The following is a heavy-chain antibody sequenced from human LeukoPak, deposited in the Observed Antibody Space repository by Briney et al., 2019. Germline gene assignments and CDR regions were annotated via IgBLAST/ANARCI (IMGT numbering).Heavy chain of an antibody. V-gene: IGHV3-74*03. CDR3: VRDHYYSMDV. CDR1: GFTFSTSW. CDR2: INSDGSST. Sequence: GGSLRLSCAASGFTFSTSWSHWVRQAPGKGLVWVSRINSDGSSTTYADSVKGRFTISRDNPKNTLYLQMNSLRAEDTAVYYCVRDHYYSMDVWGQGTTVTVS. J-gene: IGHJ6*02.